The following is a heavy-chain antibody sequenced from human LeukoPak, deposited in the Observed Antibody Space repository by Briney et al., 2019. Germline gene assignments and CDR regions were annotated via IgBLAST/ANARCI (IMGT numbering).Heavy chain of an antibody. D-gene: IGHD1-1*01. Sequence: TGASLKISCKGSGSRFTSYWIGWVRQLPGKGLEWMGIIYPGDSYTRSSPSFQGQVPISADKSISPAYLQWSGLKASDTAMYYCARQYQLERPNIEPYNWFDPWGQGTLVTVSS. J-gene: IGHJ5*02. CDR1: GSRFTSYW. CDR2: IYPGDSYT. CDR3: ARQYQLERPNIEPYNWFDP. V-gene: IGHV5-51*01.